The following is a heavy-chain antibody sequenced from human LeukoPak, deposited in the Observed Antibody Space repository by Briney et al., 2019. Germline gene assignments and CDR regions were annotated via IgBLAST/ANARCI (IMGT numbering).Heavy chain of an antibody. J-gene: IGHJ4*02. Sequence: PGGSLRLSCAASGFTFSSYAMSWVRQAPGKGLEWVSAIGGSGGSTYYADSVKGRFTISRDNSKNTLYLQTNSLRADDTAVYYCAKVRGDGYNYFDYWGQGTLVTVSS. D-gene: IGHD5-24*01. CDR1: GFTFSSYA. V-gene: IGHV3-23*01. CDR2: IGGSGGST. CDR3: AKVRGDGYNYFDY.